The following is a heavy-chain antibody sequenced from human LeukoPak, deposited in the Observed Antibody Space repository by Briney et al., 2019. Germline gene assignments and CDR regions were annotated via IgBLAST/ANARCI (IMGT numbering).Heavy chain of an antibody. D-gene: IGHD3-22*01. Sequence: GASVKVSCKASGYTFTSYGISWVRQAPGQGLEWMGGIIPIFGTANYAQKFQGRVTITTDESTSTAYMELSSLRSEDTAVYYCARDGLNYYDSSGYYEAFDIWGQGTMVTVSS. V-gene: IGHV1-69*05. CDR2: IIPIFGTA. CDR1: GYTFTSYG. J-gene: IGHJ3*02. CDR3: ARDGLNYYDSSGYYEAFDI.